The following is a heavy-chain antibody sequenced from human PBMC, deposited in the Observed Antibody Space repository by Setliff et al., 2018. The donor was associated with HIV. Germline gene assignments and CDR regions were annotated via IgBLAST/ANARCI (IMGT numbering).Heavy chain of an antibody. CDR1: GGSISSAGYY. Sequence: LSLTCTVSGGSISSAGYYWSWIRQHPGKGLEWIGYIYNTGSAYFNPSLKSRLTISVDTSRNQFSLKLSSVTAADTAVYYCARGYTRGYFRHFDYWGQGTLVTVSS. D-gene: IGHD3-22*01. CDR3: ARGYTRGYFRHFDY. J-gene: IGHJ4*02. V-gene: IGHV4-31*03. CDR2: IYNTGSA.